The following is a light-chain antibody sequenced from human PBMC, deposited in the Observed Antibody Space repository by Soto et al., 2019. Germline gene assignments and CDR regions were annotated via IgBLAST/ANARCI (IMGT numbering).Light chain of an antibody. V-gene: IGLV4-69*01. Sequence: QSVLTQSPSASASLGASVKLTCTLSSGHSNYAIAWHQQRPEKGPRYLMKLNSDGSHSKGDGIPDRFSGSISGAERYLTISSLQSEVEADYYCQTWGTGIQVFGGGTKLTVL. J-gene: IGLJ2*01. CDR2: LNSDGSH. CDR1: SGHSNYA. CDR3: QTWGTGIQV.